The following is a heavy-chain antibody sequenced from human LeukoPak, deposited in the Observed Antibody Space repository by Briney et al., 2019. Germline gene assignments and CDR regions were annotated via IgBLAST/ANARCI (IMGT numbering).Heavy chain of an antibody. CDR3: ARGVYPEGYFDY. CDR1: GFTFSSYS. Sequence: GGSLRLSCAASGFTFSSYSMNWVRQAPGKGLEWVSSISSSSSYIYYADSVKGRFTISRDNAKNSLYLQMNSLRAEDTAVYYCARGVYPEGYFDYWGQGTLVTVSS. CDR2: ISSSSSYI. V-gene: IGHV3-21*01. J-gene: IGHJ4*02. D-gene: IGHD3-16*01.